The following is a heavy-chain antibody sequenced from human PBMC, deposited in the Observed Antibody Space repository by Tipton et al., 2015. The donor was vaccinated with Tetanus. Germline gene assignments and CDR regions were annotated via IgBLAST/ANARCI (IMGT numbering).Heavy chain of an antibody. J-gene: IGHJ6*02. Sequence: TLSLTCTVSGGSFSGYYWSWIRQPPGKGLEWIGEINHSGSTNHNPSLKSRVTISVDTSKNQFSLKLSSVTAADTAVYYCASTVVPRRRGRHYYGMDVWGQGTTVTVSS. CDR1: GGSFSGYY. CDR3: ASTVVPRRRGRHYYGMDV. V-gene: IGHV4-34*01. D-gene: IGHD4-23*01. CDR2: INHSGST.